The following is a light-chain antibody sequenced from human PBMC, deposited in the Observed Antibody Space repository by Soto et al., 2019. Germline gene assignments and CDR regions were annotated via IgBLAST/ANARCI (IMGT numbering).Light chain of an antibody. Sequence: QSALTQPASVSGSPGQSITISCTGTSSDVGGYNYVSWYQHHPGKAPKLVIHEVSDRPSGISNRFSGSKSGNTASLTISGHQAEDEADYYCSSYTTATTYVFGTGTKLTVL. CDR2: EVS. CDR3: SSYTTATTYV. J-gene: IGLJ1*01. V-gene: IGLV2-14*01. CDR1: SSDVGGYNY.